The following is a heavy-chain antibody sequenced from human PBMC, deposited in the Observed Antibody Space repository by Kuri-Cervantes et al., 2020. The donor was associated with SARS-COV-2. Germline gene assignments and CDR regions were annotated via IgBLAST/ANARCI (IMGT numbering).Heavy chain of an antibody. CDR3: AKDWGSGSYSDAFDI. D-gene: IGHD1-26*01. J-gene: IGHJ3*02. CDR2: ISWNSGSI. V-gene: IGHV3-9*01. CDR1: GFTFDDYA. Sequence: SLKISCAASGFTFDDYAMHWVWQAPGKGLEWVSGISWNSGSIGYADSVKGRFTISRDNAKNSLYLQMNSLRAEDTAVYYCAKDWGSGSYSDAFDIWGQGTMVTVSS.